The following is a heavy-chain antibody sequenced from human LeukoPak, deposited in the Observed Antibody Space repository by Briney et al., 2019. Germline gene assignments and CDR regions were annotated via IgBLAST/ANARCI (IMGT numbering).Heavy chain of an antibody. CDR2: MYYSGST. Sequence: SQTLSLTCTVSGGSISSGDYYWSWIRQPPGRGLELIGYMYYSGSTYYNPSLKSRVTISVDTSKNQFSLKLSSVTAADTAVYYCARGGYCSGGNCYAPPGILYWGQGTLVTVSS. V-gene: IGHV4-30-4*08. CDR3: ARGGYCSGGNCYAPPGILY. J-gene: IGHJ4*02. CDR1: GGSISSGDYY. D-gene: IGHD2-15*01.